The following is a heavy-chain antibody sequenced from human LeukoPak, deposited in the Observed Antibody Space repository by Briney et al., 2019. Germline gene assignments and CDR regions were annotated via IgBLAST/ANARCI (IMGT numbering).Heavy chain of an antibody. Sequence: SETLSLTCAVYGGSFSGYYWSWIRQPPGKGLEWIAEINHSGSINYNPSLKSRVTISEDTSKSQSSLKLTSVTAADTAVYYCAMVMWGSYFDYWGQGTLVTVSS. D-gene: IGHD3-16*01. J-gene: IGHJ4*02. CDR2: INHSGSI. V-gene: IGHV4-34*01. CDR1: GGSFSGYY. CDR3: AMVMWGSYFDY.